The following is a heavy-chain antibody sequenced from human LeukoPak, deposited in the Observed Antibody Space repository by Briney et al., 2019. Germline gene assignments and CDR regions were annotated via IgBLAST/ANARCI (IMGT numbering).Heavy chain of an antibody. CDR3: ARGGRTTWHGMDV. D-gene: IGHD4-17*01. J-gene: IGHJ6*02. Sequence: GGSLRLSCAASGFTFSSYSMNWVRQAPGKGLEWVSSISSSSSYIYYADSVKGRFTISRDNAKNSLYLQMNSLRVEDTAVYYCARGGRTTWHGMDVWGQGTTVTVSS. CDR1: GFTFSSYS. V-gene: IGHV3-21*01. CDR2: ISSSSSYI.